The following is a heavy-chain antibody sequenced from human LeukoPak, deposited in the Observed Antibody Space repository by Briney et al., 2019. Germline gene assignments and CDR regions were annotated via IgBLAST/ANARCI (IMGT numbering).Heavy chain of an antibody. CDR1: GFTVSSNY. CDR2: IYSGGST. Sequence: GSLRLSCAASGFTVSSNYMSWVRQAPGKGLEWVSVIYSGGSTYYADSVKGRFTISRDNSKNTLYLQMNGLRAEDTAVYYCARVVRSGSYSIYFDYWGQGTLVTVSS. CDR3: ARVVRSGSYSIYFDY. V-gene: IGHV3-53*01. J-gene: IGHJ4*02. D-gene: IGHD1-26*01.